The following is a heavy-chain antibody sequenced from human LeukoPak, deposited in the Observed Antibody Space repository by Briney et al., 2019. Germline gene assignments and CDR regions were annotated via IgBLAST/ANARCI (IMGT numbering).Heavy chain of an antibody. CDR2: TSYDGSNK. D-gene: IGHD1-26*01. V-gene: IGHV3-30*18. Sequence: GGSLRLSCAASGFTFSSYGMHWVRQAPGKGLGWVAVTSYDGSNKYYADSVKGRFTISRDNSKNTLYLQMNSLRAEDTAVYYCAKSPGWWELHYYFDYWGQGTLVTVSS. CDR1: GFTFSSYG. J-gene: IGHJ4*02. CDR3: AKSPGWWELHYYFDY.